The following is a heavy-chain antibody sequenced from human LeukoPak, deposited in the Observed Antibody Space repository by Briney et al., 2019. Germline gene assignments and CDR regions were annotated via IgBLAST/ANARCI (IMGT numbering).Heavy chain of an antibody. D-gene: IGHD3-3*01. CDR1: GFTFSSYE. Sequence: PGGSLRLSCAASGFTFSSYEMNWVRQAPGKGLEWVSYISSSGSTIYYADSVKGRFTISRDNAKNSLYLQMNSLRAEDTAVYYCARKSDFWSGYDYWGQGTLVTVSS. CDR2: ISSSGSTI. J-gene: IGHJ4*02. V-gene: IGHV3-48*03. CDR3: ARKSDFWSGYDY.